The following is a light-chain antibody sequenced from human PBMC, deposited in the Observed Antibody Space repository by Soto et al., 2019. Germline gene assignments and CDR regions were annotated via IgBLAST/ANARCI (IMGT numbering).Light chain of an antibody. Sequence: QSALTQPASVSGSPGQSMTISCTGTSRDVVGYNYVSWYQHHPGKAPKLMIYDVSNRPSGVSNRFSGSKSGNTASLSISGIQPEDEADYYCSSYRTSNTRQIVCGTGTKVTVL. J-gene: IGLJ1*01. V-gene: IGLV2-14*03. CDR1: SRDVVGYNY. CDR2: DVS. CDR3: SSYRTSNTRQIV.